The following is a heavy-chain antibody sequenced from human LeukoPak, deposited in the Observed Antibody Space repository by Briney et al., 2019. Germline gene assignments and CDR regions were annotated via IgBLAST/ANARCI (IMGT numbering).Heavy chain of an antibody. CDR3: ARASNIYDSSGYYYTLDY. CDR2: IIPIFGTA. CDR1: GGTFSSYA. V-gene: IGHV1-69*05. D-gene: IGHD3-22*01. J-gene: IGHJ4*02. Sequence: SVKVSCKASGGTFSSYAISWVRQAPGQGLEWMGRIIPIFGTANYAQKFQGRVTITTDESTSTAYMELSRLRSDDTAVYYCARASNIYDSSGYYYTLDYWGQGTLVTVSS.